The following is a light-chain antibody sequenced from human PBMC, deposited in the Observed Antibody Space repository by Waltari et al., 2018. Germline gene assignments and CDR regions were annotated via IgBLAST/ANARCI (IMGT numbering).Light chain of an antibody. CDR2: RKD. Sequence: QSVLPQPPSASAAPGQRVTISCSGSHSNVGANVVNWYQQFPGTAPRRLIYRKDRLPSGVADRLSASRSGTSASLAISGLRPEDEADYDCASWDDSLNGRWVFGGGTKLTV. J-gene: IGLJ2*01. CDR3: ASWDDSLNGRWV. CDR1: HSNVGANV. V-gene: IGLV1-44*01.